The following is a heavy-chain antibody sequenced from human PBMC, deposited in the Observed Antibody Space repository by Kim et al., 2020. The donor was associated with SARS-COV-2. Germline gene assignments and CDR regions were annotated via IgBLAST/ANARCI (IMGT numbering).Heavy chain of an antibody. CDR3: ARDQDFPYYDFWSGSSGMDV. D-gene: IGHD3-3*01. CDR2: IYYSGST. Sequence: SETLSLTCTVSGGSISSSSYYWGWIRQPPGKGLEWIGSIYYSGSTYYNPSLKSRVTISVDTSKNQFSLKLSSVTAADTAVYYCARDQDFPYYDFWSGSSGMDVWGQGTTVTVSS. CDR1: GGSISSSSYY. J-gene: IGHJ6*02. V-gene: IGHV4-39*07.